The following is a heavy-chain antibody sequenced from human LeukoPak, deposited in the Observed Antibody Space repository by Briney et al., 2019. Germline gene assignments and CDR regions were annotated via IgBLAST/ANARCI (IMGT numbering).Heavy chain of an antibody. D-gene: IGHD4-17*01. CDR3: ARDFLRYGDYEGFDY. Sequence: GGSLRLSCAASGFTFDDYAMHWVRQAPGKGLEWVSGISWNSGSIGYADSVKGRFTISRDNAKNSLYLQMNSLRAEDTAVYYCARDFLRYGDYEGFDYWGQGTLVTVSS. J-gene: IGHJ4*02. CDR2: ISWNSGSI. V-gene: IGHV3-9*01. CDR1: GFTFDDYA.